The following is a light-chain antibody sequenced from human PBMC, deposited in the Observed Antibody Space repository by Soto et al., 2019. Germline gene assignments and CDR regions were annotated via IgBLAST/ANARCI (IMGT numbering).Light chain of an antibody. CDR2: EES. CDR3: QQVKTYPRT. CDR1: QAVPNN. Sequence: DIHFTHSPSFLSASVGDRVTITCRPSQAVPNNMAWYQQKPGKPPKLLIYEESTLHSGVPSRFSGRKSGTQFTLTIDSLQPEDFATYYCQQVKTYPRTFGGGTKV. J-gene: IGKJ4*01. V-gene: IGKV1-9*01.